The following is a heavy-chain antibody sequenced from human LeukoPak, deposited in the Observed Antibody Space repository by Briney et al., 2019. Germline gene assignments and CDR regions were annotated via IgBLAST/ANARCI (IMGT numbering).Heavy chain of an antibody. Sequence: SETLSLTCSVSGGSISSSNYFWGWIRQPPGEGLEWIGSISHTGGTFYNPSLTSRVTISVDTSKNRFSLRLSSVAAADTAVYYCARRVGATEVADYWGQGTLVTVSS. V-gene: IGHV4-39*02. CDR3: ARRVGATEVADY. J-gene: IGHJ4*02. D-gene: IGHD1-26*01. CDR1: GGSISSSNYF. CDR2: ISHTGGT.